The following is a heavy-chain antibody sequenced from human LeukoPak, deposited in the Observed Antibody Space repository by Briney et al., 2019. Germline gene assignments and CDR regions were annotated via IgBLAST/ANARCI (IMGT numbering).Heavy chain of an antibody. D-gene: IGHD3-22*01. J-gene: IGHJ4*02. CDR1: GFTFSSYG. CDR2: ISYDGSNK. Sequence: TGGSLRLSCAASGFTFSSYGMHWVRQAPGKGLEWVAVISYDGSNKYYADSVKGRFTISRDNSKDTLYLQMNSLRAEDTAVYYCAFLGYYDSSGQAIFDYWGQGTLVTVSS. V-gene: IGHV3-30*03. CDR3: AFLGYYDSSGQAIFDY.